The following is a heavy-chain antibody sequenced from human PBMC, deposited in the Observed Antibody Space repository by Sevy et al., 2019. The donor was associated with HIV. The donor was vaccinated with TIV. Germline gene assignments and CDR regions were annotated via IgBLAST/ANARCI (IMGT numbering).Heavy chain of an antibody. CDR2: INPNSGGT. V-gene: IGHV1-2*02. Sequence: ASVKVSCKASGYTFTGYYMHWVRQAPGQGLEWMGWINPNSGGTNYAQRFQGRVTMTRDTSISTAYMELSRLRSDDTALYYCARDADYYDSTPGYWGQGTLVTVSS. D-gene: IGHD3-22*01. CDR3: ARDADYYDSTPGY. CDR1: GYTFTGYY. J-gene: IGHJ4*02.